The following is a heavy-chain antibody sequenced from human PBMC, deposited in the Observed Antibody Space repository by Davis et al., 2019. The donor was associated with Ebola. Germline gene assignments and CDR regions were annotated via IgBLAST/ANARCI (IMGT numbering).Heavy chain of an antibody. CDR1: GFSFGDHL. J-gene: IGHJ4*02. V-gene: IGHV3-74*01. Sequence: PGGSLRLSCAGSGFSFGDHLMHWVRQVPGKGLVWLSRIKPDGSSTSYADSVRGRFTISRDNAKNTLYLQMNSLRAEDTAVYYCGSDSFGPRDFWGQGTLVSVSS. CDR2: IKPDGSST. CDR3: GSDSFGPRDF. D-gene: IGHD3-3*01.